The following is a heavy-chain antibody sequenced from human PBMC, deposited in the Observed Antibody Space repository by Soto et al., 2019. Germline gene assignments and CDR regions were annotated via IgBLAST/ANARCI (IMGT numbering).Heavy chain of an antibody. CDR2: IWNDVSNE. CDR1: GFTFSDYG. CDR3: DRDQTDSGGYSDS. Sequence: XGSLRVSFEASGFTFSDYGIHGVRQAPGKGLEWVAIIWNDVSNEYYADSVKGRFTISRDNSKNTVYLQVSNLRAEDTAVYFCDRDQTDSGGYSDSWGQGTLVTVSS. J-gene: IGHJ4*02. D-gene: IGHD3-22*01. V-gene: IGHV3-33*01.